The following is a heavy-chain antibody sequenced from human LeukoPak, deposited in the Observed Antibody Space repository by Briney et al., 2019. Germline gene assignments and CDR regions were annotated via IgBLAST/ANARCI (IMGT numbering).Heavy chain of an antibody. CDR2: ISSSSSYI. D-gene: IGHD2-2*01. J-gene: IGHJ3*02. V-gene: IGHV3-21*01. CDR1: GFTFSSYS. Sequence: GGSLRLSCAASGFTFSSYSMNWVRQAPGKGLEWVSSISSSSSYIYYADSVKGRFTISRDNAKNSLYLQMNSLRAEDTAVYYCARDDQTAFDIWAKGQWSPSLQ. CDR3: ARDDQTAFDI.